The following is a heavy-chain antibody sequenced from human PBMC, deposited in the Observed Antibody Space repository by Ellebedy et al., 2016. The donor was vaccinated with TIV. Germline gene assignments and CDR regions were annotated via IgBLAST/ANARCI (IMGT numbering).Heavy chain of an antibody. CDR1: GFTFSSYG. D-gene: IGHD3-3*01. Sequence: GESLKISXAASGFTFSSYGMHWVRHAPGKGLEWVAVIWYDGSNKYYADSVKGRFTISRDNSKNTLYLQMNSLRAEDTAVYYCAKGTPAITIFGVAAHLYYGMDVWGQGTTVTVSS. J-gene: IGHJ6*02. CDR2: IWYDGSNK. CDR3: AKGTPAITIFGVAAHLYYGMDV. V-gene: IGHV3-30*02.